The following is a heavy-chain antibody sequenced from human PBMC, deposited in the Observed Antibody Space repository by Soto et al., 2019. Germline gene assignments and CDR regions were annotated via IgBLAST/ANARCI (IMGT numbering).Heavy chain of an antibody. CDR2: ISGSGGST. J-gene: IGHJ6*02. Sequence: GGSLRLSCAASGFTFSSYAMSWVRQAPGKGLEWVSAISGSGGSTYYADSVKGRFTISRDNSKNTLYLQMNSLRAEDTAVYYCAKHLGPTQHSYYYYGMDVWGQGTTVTVSS. V-gene: IGHV3-23*01. D-gene: IGHD2-2*01. CDR1: GFTFSSYA. CDR3: AKHLGPTQHSYYYYGMDV.